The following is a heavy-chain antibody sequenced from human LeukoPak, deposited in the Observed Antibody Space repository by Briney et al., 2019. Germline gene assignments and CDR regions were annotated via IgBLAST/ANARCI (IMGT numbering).Heavy chain of an antibody. CDR1: GGSFSGYY. V-gene: IGHV4-34*01. CDR2: INHSGNT. CDR3: ARQYYYDSIGYYVDY. Sequence: SETLSLTCAVYGGSFSGYYWSWIRQPPGKGLEWIGEINHSGNTHYNPSLKSRVAISVDTSKNQFSLKLSSVTAADTAVYYCARQYYYDSIGYYVDYWGQGTLVTVSA. D-gene: IGHD3-22*01. J-gene: IGHJ4*02.